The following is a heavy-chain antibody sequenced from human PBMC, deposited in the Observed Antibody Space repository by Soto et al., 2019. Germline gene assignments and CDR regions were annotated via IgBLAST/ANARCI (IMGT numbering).Heavy chain of an antibody. D-gene: IGHD3-10*01. CDR3: ARAQSIRGVIIVPYYFDD. J-gene: IGHJ4*02. CDR2: INHSGST. CDR1: GGSFSGYY. Sequence: SETLSLTCAVYGGSFSGYYWSWIRQPPGKGLEWIGEINHSGSTNYNPSLKSRVTISVDTSKNQFSLKLSSVTAADTAVYYCARAQSIRGVIIVPYYFDDWGQGALVT. V-gene: IGHV4-34*01.